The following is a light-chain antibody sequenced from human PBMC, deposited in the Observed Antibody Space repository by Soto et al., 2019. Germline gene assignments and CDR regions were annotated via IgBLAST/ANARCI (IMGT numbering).Light chain of an antibody. CDR1: KSDIGVYDF. J-gene: IGLJ1*01. Sequence: QSVLTQPPSASGSPGQSVTIPCTGTKSDIGVYDFVSWYQHHPGKAPRLIIYEVVQRPSGVPDRFSGPKSGNTASLTVSGLQAADEADYFCKSYAGSNTYVFGRGTKSPS. CDR3: KSYAGSNTYV. V-gene: IGLV2-8*01. CDR2: EVV.